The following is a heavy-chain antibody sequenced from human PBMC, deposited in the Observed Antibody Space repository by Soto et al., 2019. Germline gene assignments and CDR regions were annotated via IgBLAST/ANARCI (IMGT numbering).Heavy chain of an antibody. CDR1: GFIFNTYG. D-gene: IGHD1-26*01. CDR2: IYYDGRNK. V-gene: IGHV3-33*01. CDR3: ARDLGELWPSVGGY. Sequence: QVQLVESGGGVVQPGRSLRLSCAASGFIFNTYGMHWVRQAPGKGLEWVAVIYYDGRNKYYADSVKGRFTISRDNSKNTLYLQMNSLRVEDTAVYYCARDLGELWPSVGGYWGQGTLVTVSS. J-gene: IGHJ4*02.